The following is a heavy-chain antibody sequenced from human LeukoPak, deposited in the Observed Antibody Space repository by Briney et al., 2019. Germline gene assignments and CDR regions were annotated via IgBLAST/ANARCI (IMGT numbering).Heavy chain of an antibody. CDR3: ASPAVWGELSLRY. V-gene: IGHV3-48*03. D-gene: IGHD3-16*02. CDR1: GFTFSSYE. CDR2: ISSSGSTI. J-gene: IGHJ4*02. Sequence: GGSLRLSCAASGFTFSSYEMNWVRQAPGKGLEWVSYISSSGSTIYYVDFVKGRFTISRDNPRNSLYLQMNSLRAEDTAVYYCASPAVWGELSLRYWGQGTLVTVSS.